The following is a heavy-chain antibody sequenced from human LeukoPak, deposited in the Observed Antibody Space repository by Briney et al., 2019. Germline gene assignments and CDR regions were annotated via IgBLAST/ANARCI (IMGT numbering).Heavy chain of an antibody. D-gene: IGHD3-22*01. J-gene: IGHJ6*02. Sequence: QPGGSLRLSCAASGFTFSSYAMHWVRQAPGKGLEWVAVISYDGSNKYYADSVKGRFTISRDNSKNTLYLQMNSLRAEDTAVYYCARDRYYDSSGYYFVLVSYYYYGMDVWGQGTTVTVSS. CDR3: ARDRYYDSSGYYFVLVSYYYYGMDV. CDR2: ISYDGSNK. CDR1: GFTFSSYA. V-gene: IGHV3-30-3*01.